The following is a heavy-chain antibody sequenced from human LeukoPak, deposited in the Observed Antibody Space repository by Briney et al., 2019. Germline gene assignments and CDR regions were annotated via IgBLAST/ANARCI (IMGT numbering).Heavy chain of an antibody. Sequence: ASVKVSCKASGYTFTSYYMHWVRQAPGQGLEWMGIINPSGGSTSYAQKFQGRVTMTRDTSTSTVYMELSSLRSEDTAVYYCARDLKDYYDSSGNDTIDYWGQGTLVTVSS. V-gene: IGHV1-46*01. CDR3: ARDLKDYYDSSGNDTIDY. J-gene: IGHJ4*02. D-gene: IGHD3-22*01. CDR1: GYTFTSYY. CDR2: INPSGGST.